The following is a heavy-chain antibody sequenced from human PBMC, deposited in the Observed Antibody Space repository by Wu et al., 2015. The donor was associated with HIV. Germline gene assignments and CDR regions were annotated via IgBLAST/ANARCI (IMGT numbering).Heavy chain of an antibody. CDR3: ARDLLWGEDF. CDR1: GGTFSSYA. V-gene: IGHV1-69*11. J-gene: IGHJ4*02. D-gene: IGHD2-21*01. CDR2: IIPIPKTA. Sequence: QVQLVQSGAEVKKPGSSVRVSCKATGGTFSSYAFSWVRQAPGQGLEWMGGIIPIPKTADYAQKFQGRVTITADESTRTIYMALTGLRSEDTAIYFCARDLLWGEDFWGQGTLVTVST.